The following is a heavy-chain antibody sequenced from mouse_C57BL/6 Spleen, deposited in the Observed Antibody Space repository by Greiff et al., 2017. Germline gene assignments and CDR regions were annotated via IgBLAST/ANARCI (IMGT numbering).Heavy chain of an antibody. CDR1: GYTFTDYE. V-gene: IGHV1-15*01. CDR3: TRERDYYGSSYW. Sequence: ESGAELVRPGASVTLSCKASGYTFTDYEMHWVKQTPVHGLEWIGAIDPETGGTAYNQKFKGKAILTADKSSSTAYMELRSLTSEDSAVYYCTRERDYYGSSYWWGQGTTLTVSS. D-gene: IGHD1-1*01. CDR2: IDPETGGT. J-gene: IGHJ2*01.